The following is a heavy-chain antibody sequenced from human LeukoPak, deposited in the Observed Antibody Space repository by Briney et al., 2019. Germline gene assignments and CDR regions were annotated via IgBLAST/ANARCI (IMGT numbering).Heavy chain of an antibody. Sequence: GASVKVSCKASGYTFTSYGISWVRQAPGQGLEWMGWISAYNGNTNDAQKLQGRVTMTTDTSTSTAYMELRSLRSDDTAVYYCARDQRLWFGELFSQYYGMDVWGQGTTVTVSS. J-gene: IGHJ6*02. D-gene: IGHD3-10*01. CDR2: ISAYNGNT. CDR1: GYTFTSYG. V-gene: IGHV1-18*01. CDR3: ARDQRLWFGELFSQYYGMDV.